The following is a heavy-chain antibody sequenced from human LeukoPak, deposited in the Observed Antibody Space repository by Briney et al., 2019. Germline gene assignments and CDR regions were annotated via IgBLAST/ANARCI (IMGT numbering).Heavy chain of an antibody. CDR1: GFTFSDYY. D-gene: IGHD3-10*01. CDR3: ARFNGYYYGSGSRPYYFDY. J-gene: IGHJ4*02. V-gene: IGHV3-11*03. CDR2: ISSSSSYT. Sequence: GGSLRLSCAASGFTFSDYYMSWIRQAPGKGLEWVSYISSSSSYTNYADSVKGRFTISRDNAKNSLYLQMNSLRAEDTAVYYCARFNGYYYGSGSRPYYFDYWGQGTLVTVSS.